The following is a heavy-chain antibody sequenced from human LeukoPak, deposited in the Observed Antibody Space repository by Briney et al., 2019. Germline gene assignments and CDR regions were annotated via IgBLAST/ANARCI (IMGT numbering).Heavy chain of an antibody. J-gene: IGHJ3*02. D-gene: IGHD2-2*01. V-gene: IGHV3-20*04. Sequence: GGSLRLSCAASAFTFDDYGMSWVRHAPGKGLEWVSGIDWNSGSTGYADSVKGRFTISRDNAKNSLYLQMNSLRAEDTALYYCAKAKDCSSTTCPFDIWGQGTMVTVSS. CDR2: IDWNSGST. CDR1: AFTFDDYG. CDR3: AKAKDCSSTTCPFDI.